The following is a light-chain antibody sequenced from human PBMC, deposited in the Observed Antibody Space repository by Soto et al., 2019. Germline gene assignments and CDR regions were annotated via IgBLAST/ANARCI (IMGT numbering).Light chain of an antibody. V-gene: IGLV2-8*01. Sequence: QSVLTQPPSASGSPGQSVTISCTGTSSDVGGYNYVSWYQQHPGKAPKLMISEVNKRPSGVPDRFSGSKSGNTASLTVSGLQAEDEADYYCSSYAGGPYVFGTGTKLTV. CDR3: SSYAGGPYV. CDR2: EVN. J-gene: IGLJ1*01. CDR1: SSDVGGYNY.